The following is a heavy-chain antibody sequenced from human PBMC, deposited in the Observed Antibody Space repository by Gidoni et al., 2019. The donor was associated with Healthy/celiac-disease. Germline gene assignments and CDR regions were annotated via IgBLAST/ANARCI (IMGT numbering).Heavy chain of an antibody. Sequence: QLQLQESGPGLVKPSETLSLTCTVSGGSISSNDYYWGYIRQPPGKGLDWIGRVYYSGSTYYNPSLKRRVTISVDTSKNQFSLKLSSVTAADTAVYYCARHGSNYYGSGSYLYFDLWGRGSLVTVSS. J-gene: IGHJ2*01. CDR1: GGSISSNDYY. CDR2: VYYSGST. CDR3: ARHGSNYYGSGSYLYFDL. V-gene: IGHV4-39*01. D-gene: IGHD3-10*01.